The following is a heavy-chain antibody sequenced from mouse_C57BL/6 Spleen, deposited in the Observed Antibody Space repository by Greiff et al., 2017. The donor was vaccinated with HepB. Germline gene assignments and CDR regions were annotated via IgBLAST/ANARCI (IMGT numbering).Heavy chain of an antibody. Sequence: AQLQQSGPGLVQPSQSLSITCTVSGFSLTSYGVHWVRQSPGKGLEWLGVIWRGGSTDYNAAFMSRLSITNDNSKSQVFFKMNSLQADDTAIYYCASGSSRYCDVWGTGTTVTVSS. CDR3: ASGSSRYCDV. V-gene: IGHV2-5*01. J-gene: IGHJ1*03. CDR1: GFSLTSYG. CDR2: IWRGGST. D-gene: IGHD1-1*01.